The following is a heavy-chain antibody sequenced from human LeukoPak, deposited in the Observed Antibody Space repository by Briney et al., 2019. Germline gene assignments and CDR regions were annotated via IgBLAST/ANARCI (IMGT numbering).Heavy chain of an antibody. CDR3: ARGRGRFAELSDAFDI. J-gene: IGHJ3*02. CDR1: GYTFTGYY. V-gene: IGHV1-2*02. Sequence: ASVKVSCKASGYTFTGYYMHWVRQAPGQGLEWMGWNNPNSGGTNYAQKFQGRVTMTRDTSISTAYMELRSLRSDDTAVYYCARGRGRFAELSDAFDIWGQGTMVTVSS. CDR2: NNPNSGGT. D-gene: IGHD3-10*01.